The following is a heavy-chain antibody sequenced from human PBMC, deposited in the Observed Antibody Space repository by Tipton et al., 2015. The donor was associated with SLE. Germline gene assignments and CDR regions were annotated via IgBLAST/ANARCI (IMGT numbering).Heavy chain of an antibody. D-gene: IGHD1-26*01. Sequence: TLSLTCTVSGGSISSGDYYWSWIRQPPGKGLEWIGYIYYSGITHYNPSLKSRLSISVDTSKNQFSLKLSSVTAADTAVYYCARGGIVGAAGFDYWGQGTLVTVSS. V-gene: IGHV4-30-4*01. CDR2: IYYSGIT. CDR1: GGSISSGDYY. CDR3: ARGGIVGAAGFDY. J-gene: IGHJ4*02.